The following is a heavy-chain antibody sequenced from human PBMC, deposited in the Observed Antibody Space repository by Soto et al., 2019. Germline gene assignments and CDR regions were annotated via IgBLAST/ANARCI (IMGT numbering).Heavy chain of an antibody. CDR3: ARGHQWLVLHFDS. V-gene: IGHV4-59*12. Sequence: SETLSVTWTVAGGSIISYDWSWIRQPPGKGLEWIGYIYYSGSTNYNPSLKSRFTISRDNAKNSLYLQMNSLRDEDTAVYYCARGHQWLVLHFDSWGQGTLVTVSS. CDR1: GGSIISYD. CDR2: IYYSGST. D-gene: IGHD6-19*01. J-gene: IGHJ4*02.